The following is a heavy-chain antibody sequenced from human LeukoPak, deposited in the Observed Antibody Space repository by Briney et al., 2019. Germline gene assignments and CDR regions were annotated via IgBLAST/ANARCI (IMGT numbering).Heavy chain of an antibody. CDR2: ISRSSSYI. V-gene: IGHV3-21*01. Sequence: GGSLRLSCAASGFTFSSYSMNWVRQAPGKGLEWVSSISRSSSYIYYADSVKGRFTISRDNAKNSLYLQMNSLRAEDTAVYYCARVRTYYDFWSGPFDYWGQGTLVTVSS. D-gene: IGHD3-3*01. CDR1: GFTFSSYS. CDR3: ARVRTYYDFWSGPFDY. J-gene: IGHJ4*02.